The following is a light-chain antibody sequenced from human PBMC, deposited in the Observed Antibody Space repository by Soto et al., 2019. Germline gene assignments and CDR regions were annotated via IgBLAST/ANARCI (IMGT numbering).Light chain of an antibody. V-gene: IGKV3D-20*02. J-gene: IGKJ2*02. Sequence: EIVLTQSPGTLSLSPGERATLSCRASQSVSSSYLAWYQQKVGQAPRLLIYDAFTRATGVAARFSGSGSATDFTLTISSLEPDDFAVYYCQQRARWPSTFGPGTKVEIK. CDR3: QQRARWPST. CDR1: QSVSSSY. CDR2: DAF.